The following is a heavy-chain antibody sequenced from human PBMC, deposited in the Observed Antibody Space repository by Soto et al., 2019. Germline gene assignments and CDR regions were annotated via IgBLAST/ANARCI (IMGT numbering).Heavy chain of an antibody. CDR1: GGSINNGGSY. CDR2: IYYSGTT. J-gene: IGHJ4*02. Sequence: SETLSLTCTVPGGSINNGGSYWTWLRQHPVKGLEWFGNIYYSGTTYYNPSLEGRIFMSLDTSKSQFSLKVTSVTAADSAVYYCASGSGYSYQNYLDLWGQGIRGT. V-gene: IGHV4-31*03. D-gene: IGHD2-15*01. CDR3: ASGSGYSYQNYLDL.